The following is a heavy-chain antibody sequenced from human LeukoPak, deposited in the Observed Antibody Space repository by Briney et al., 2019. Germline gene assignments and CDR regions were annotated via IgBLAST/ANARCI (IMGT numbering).Heavy chain of an antibody. CDR3: ARRGLVGVTEAFDI. CDR1: GFTLSSYA. Sequence: PGRSLRLSCAASGFTLSSYAMGCVRHAPGKGIEWVSPFRGSVTNTFHADSVTGRFTNSIDNSKNTLYLQMNSLRAEDTAIYFCARRGLVGVTEAFDIWGQGRMVSVCS. D-gene: IGHD1-26*01. V-gene: IGHV3-23*01. J-gene: IGHJ3*02. CDR2: FRGSVTNT.